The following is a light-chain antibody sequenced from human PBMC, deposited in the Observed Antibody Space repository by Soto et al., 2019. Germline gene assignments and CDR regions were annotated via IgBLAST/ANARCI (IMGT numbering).Light chain of an antibody. V-gene: IGLV2-14*01. J-gene: IGLJ1*01. Sequence: QSALTQPASVSGSPGQSITISCTGTSSDVGAYNYVSWYQQHPGKAPKLMFYDVSNRPSGVSNRFSGSKSGNSASLTISGLQAEDEADYYCSSYASSSTYVFGTGTKVTVL. CDR3: SSYASSSTYV. CDR2: DVS. CDR1: SSDVGAYNY.